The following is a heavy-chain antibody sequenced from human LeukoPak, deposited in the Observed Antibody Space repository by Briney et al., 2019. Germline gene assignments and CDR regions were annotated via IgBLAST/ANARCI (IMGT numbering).Heavy chain of an antibody. CDR2: ISGSGGST. J-gene: IGHJ4*02. D-gene: IGHD1-26*01. Sequence: GGSLRLSXAASGFTFSSYAMSWVRQPPGKGLEWVSAISGSGGSTYYVDSVKGRFTISRDNSKNTLYLQMNSLRAEDTAVYYCSAAGATWADFDYWGQGTLVTVSS. CDR3: SAAGATWADFDY. CDR1: GFTFSSYA. V-gene: IGHV3-23*01.